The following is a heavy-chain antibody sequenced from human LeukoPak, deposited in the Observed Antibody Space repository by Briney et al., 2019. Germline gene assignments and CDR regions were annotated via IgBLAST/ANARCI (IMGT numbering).Heavy chain of an antibody. CDR2: ISGSGGST. D-gene: IGHD2-15*01. V-gene: IGHV3-23*01. CDR3: AKDKGAAGAFDI. Sequence: PGGSLRLSCAASGFTFSSYAISWVRQAPGKGLEWVSAISGSGGSTYYADSVKGRFTISRDNSKNTLYLQMNSLRAEDTAVYYCAKDKGAAGAFDIWGQGTMVTVSS. CDR1: GFTFSSYA. J-gene: IGHJ3*02.